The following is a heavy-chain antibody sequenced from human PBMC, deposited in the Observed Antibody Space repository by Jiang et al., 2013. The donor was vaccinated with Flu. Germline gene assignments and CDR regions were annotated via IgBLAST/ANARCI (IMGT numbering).Heavy chain of an antibody. CDR1: GGSIRNYY. CDR2: IYESGLT. J-gene: IGHJ5*02. D-gene: IGHD1-26*01. CDR3: ARAGRVGDLLFWFDP. V-gene: IGHV4-59*01. Sequence: GPGLVKPSETLSLTCTVSGGSIRNYYWSWIRQPPGKGLEWIGYIYESGLTNYNPSLKSRVTISIDTSKNQFSLKLRSVTAADTAVYYCARAGRVGDLLFWFDPGAREPRSPSPQ.